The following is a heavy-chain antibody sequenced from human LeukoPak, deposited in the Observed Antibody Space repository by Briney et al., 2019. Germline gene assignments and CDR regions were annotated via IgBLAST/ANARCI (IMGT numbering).Heavy chain of an antibody. V-gene: IGHV3-74*01. D-gene: IGHD3-22*01. Sequence: GGSLRLSCAASGFTFSNYWMHWVRQAPGKGLVWASGINSDGSSTSYADSVEGRFTISRDNAKDTLYLQMNSLRAEDTAVYYCAVDSSGYWAFDYWGQGTLVTVSS. CDR2: INSDGSST. J-gene: IGHJ4*02. CDR1: GFTFSNYW. CDR3: AVDSSGYWAFDY.